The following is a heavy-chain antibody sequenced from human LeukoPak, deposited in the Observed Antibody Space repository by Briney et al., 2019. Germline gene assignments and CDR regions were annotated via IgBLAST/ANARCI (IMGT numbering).Heavy chain of an antibody. D-gene: IGHD1-26*01. CDR1: GYTFTGYY. V-gene: IGHV1-2*02. CDR2: INPNSGGT. Sequence: ASVKVSCKASGYTFTGYYIHWVRQAAGQGLEGMGWINPNSGGTNYAQKFQGRVTMTRDTSISTAYMELSRLRSDDTAVYYCASFVDYSGSYWGQGTMVTVSS. J-gene: IGHJ3*01. CDR3: ASFVDYSGSY.